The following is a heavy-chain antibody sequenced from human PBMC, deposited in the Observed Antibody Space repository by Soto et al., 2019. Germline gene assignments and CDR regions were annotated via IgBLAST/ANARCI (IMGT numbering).Heavy chain of an antibody. V-gene: IGHV4-4*02. Sequence: SETLSLTCAVSGVSISSSNWWCWVRQPPGKGLEWIGEIYHSGSTNYNPSLKSRVTISVDKSKKQFSLKLSSVTAADTAVYYCAISRYSYGMKTDYWGQGTLVTVS. J-gene: IGHJ4*02. CDR2: IYHSGST. CDR3: AISRYSYGMKTDY. D-gene: IGHD5-18*01. CDR1: GVSISSSNW.